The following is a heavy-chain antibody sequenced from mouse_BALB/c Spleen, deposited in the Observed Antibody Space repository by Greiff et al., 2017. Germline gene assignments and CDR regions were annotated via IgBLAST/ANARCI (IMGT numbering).Heavy chain of an antibody. V-gene: IGHV5-12-2*01. J-gene: IGHJ4*01. CDR2: ISNGGGST. Sequence: EVKLMESGGGLVQPGGSLKLSCAASGFTFSSYTMSWVRQTPEKRLEWVAYISNGGGSTYYPDTVKGRFTISRDNAKNTLYLQMSSLKSEDTAMYYCARHSPPYAMDYWGQGTSVTVSS. CDR3: ARHSPPYAMDY. CDR1: GFTFSSYT.